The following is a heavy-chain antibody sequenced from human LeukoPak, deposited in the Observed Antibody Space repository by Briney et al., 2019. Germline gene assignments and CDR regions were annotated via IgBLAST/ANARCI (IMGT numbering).Heavy chain of an antibody. V-gene: IGHV4-59*08. D-gene: IGHD3-3*01. Sequence: SETLSLTCTVSGGSISSYYWSWIRQPPGKGLEWIGYIYYSGSTNYNPSLKSRVTISVDTSKNQFSLKLSSVTAADTAVYYCARGDTIFPLWFDPWGQGTLVTVSS. CDR1: GGSISSYY. J-gene: IGHJ5*02. CDR2: IYYSGST. CDR3: ARGDTIFPLWFDP.